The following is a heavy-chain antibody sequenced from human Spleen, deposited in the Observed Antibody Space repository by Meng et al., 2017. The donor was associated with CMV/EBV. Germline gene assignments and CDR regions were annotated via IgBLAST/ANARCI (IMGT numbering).Heavy chain of an antibody. Sequence: LSLTCAVYGGSFSGYYWSWIRQPPGKGLEWVSYISSSGTTIYYADSVKGRFTISRDNAKNSRYLQMNSLRAEDTAVYYCARCPYDSSGYMVDYWGQGALVTVSS. D-gene: IGHD3-22*01. CDR3: ARCPYDSSGYMVDY. V-gene: IGHV3-11*01. J-gene: IGHJ4*02. CDR2: ISSSGTTI. CDR1: GGSFSGYY.